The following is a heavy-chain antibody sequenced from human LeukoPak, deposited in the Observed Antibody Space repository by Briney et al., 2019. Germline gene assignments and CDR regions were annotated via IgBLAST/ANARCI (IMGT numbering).Heavy chain of an antibody. CDR1: GFTFSSYA. J-gene: IGHJ6*02. Sequence: GGSLRLSCAASGFTFSSYAMSWVRQAPGKGLEWVSAISGSGGSTYYADSVKGRFTISRDNSKNTLYLQMGSLRAEDMAVYYCARVTTYCGGDCYYYYGMDVWGQGTTVTVSS. CDR2: ISGSGGST. D-gene: IGHD2-21*02. V-gene: IGHV3-23*01. CDR3: ARVTTYCGGDCYYYYGMDV.